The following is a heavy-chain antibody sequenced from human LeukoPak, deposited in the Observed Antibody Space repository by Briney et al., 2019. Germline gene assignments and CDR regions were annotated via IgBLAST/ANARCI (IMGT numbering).Heavy chain of an antibody. J-gene: IGHJ4*02. CDR1: GGTFSSYA. CDR2: IIPIFGTA. CDR3: ARGGYYYDSSGRPTIDY. D-gene: IGHD3-22*01. V-gene: IGHV1-69*13. Sequence: SVNVSCTASGGTFSSYAISWVRQAPGQGLEWMGGIIPIFGTANYAQKFQGRVTITADESTSTAYMELSSLRSEDTAVYYCARGGYYYDSSGRPTIDYWGQGTLVTVSS.